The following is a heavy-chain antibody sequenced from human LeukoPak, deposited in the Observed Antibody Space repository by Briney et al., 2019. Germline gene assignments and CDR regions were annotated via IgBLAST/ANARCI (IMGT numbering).Heavy chain of an antibody. Sequence: ASVKVSCEASGYTFTRYDINWVRQATGQGLEWMGWMNPNSGNTGYAQKFQGRVTMTRNTSISTAYMELSSLRSEDTAVYYCARGLILVPAANDYWGQGTLVTVSS. CDR3: ARGLILVPAANDY. V-gene: IGHV1-8*01. D-gene: IGHD2-2*01. CDR1: GYTFTRYD. CDR2: MNPNSGNT. J-gene: IGHJ4*02.